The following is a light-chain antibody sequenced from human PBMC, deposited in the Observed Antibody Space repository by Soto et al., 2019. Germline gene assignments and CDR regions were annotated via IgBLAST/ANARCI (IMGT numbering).Light chain of an antibody. Sequence: EIVLTQSPGTLSLSPGERATLSCRASQSISSSYLAWYQQKPGQAPRLLIYGASSRATGIPDRFSGSGSGTDFTLTISRLDPEDFAVYYCQHYDGSLTFGGGTRVEIK. CDR1: QSISSSY. J-gene: IGKJ4*01. V-gene: IGKV3-20*01. CDR3: QHYDGSLT. CDR2: GAS.